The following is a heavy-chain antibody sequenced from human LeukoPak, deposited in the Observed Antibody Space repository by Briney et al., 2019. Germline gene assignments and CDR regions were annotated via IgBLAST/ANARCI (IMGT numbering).Heavy chain of an antibody. CDR3: ARHYGLQSLDY. CDR1: GXSISGYY. J-gene: IGHJ4*02. D-gene: IGHD4-17*01. CDR2: IYYSGST. V-gene: IGHV4-59*01. Sequence: PSETLSLTCTVSGXSISGYYWSWIRQPPGKGLEWIGYIYYSGSTNYNPSLKSRVTISVDTSKNQFSLKLSSVTAADTAVYYCARHYGLQSLDYWGQGTLVTVSS.